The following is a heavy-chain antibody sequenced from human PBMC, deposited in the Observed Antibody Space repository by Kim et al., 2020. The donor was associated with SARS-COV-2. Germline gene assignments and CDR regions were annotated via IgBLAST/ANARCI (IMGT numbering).Heavy chain of an antibody. D-gene: IGHD3-3*01. CDR2: INNDGSSI. J-gene: IGHJ6*03. CDR3: TRDGLRYHYMDV. CDR1: GFTFSSYW. V-gene: IGHV3-74*01. Sequence: GGSLRLSCAASGFTFSSYWMHWVRQAPGKGLMWVAHINNDGSSIDYADSVKGRFTISRDNARNTLYVEMSSLTAEDTAVYYCTRDGLRYHYMDVWGKGTT.